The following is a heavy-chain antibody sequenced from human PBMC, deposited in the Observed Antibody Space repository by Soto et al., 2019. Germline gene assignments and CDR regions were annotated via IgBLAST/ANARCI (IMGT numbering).Heavy chain of an antibody. V-gene: IGHV1-18*04. CDR1: GYTFTSYG. Sequence: QVQLVQSGAEVKKPGASVKVSCKASGYTFTSYGISWVRQAPGQGLEWMGWISAYNGNTNYAQKLQGRVTRTTDTSTSTAYMELRSLRSDDTAVYYCARAYSSGDYYYYGMDVWGQGTTVTVSS. D-gene: IGHD6-19*01. CDR3: ARAYSSGDYYYYGMDV. CDR2: ISAYNGNT. J-gene: IGHJ6*02.